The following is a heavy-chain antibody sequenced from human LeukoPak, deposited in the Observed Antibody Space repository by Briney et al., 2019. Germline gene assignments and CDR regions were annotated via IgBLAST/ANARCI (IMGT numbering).Heavy chain of an antibody. CDR2: IIPILGIT. V-gene: IGHV1-69*04. Sequence: GASVKASCKASGGTFSSYAISWVRQAPGQGLEWMGRIIPILGITNYAQKFQGRVTITADKSTSTAYMELSSLRSDDTAVYYCARDPSGGYVPYFDYWGQGTLVTVSS. CDR1: GGTFSSYA. CDR3: ARDPSGGYVPYFDY. D-gene: IGHD3-16*01. J-gene: IGHJ4*02.